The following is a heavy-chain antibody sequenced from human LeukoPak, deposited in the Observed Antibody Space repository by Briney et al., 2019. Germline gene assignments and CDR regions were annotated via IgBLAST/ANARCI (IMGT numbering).Heavy chain of an antibody. CDR3: AKGRFYSSGWHDY. CDR2: ISGSGDT. V-gene: IGHV3-23*01. D-gene: IGHD6-19*01. Sequence: GGSLRPSRAASGFTFSNYAMSWVRQAPGKGLEWVSAISGSGDTYYADSVKGRFTISRDNSKNTLYLQMNSLRAEDTAVYYCAKGRFYSSGWHDYWGQGTLVTVSS. J-gene: IGHJ4*02. CDR1: GFTFSNYA.